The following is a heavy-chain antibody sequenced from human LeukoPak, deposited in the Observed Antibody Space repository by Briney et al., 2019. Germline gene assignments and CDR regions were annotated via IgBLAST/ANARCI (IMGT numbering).Heavy chain of an antibody. J-gene: IGHJ4*02. CDR3: ARVSPPGFFDY. D-gene: IGHD3-9*01. V-gene: IGHV3-48*04. CDR2: ISSGSEII. CDR1: GFTFSTYN. Sequence: PGGPLRLSCVASGFTFSTYNMNWVRQAPGKGLEWVSFISSGSEIIYYADSVKGRFTISRDNAKNSLYLQLNSLRAEDTAVYYCARVSPPGFFDYWGQGTLVTVSS.